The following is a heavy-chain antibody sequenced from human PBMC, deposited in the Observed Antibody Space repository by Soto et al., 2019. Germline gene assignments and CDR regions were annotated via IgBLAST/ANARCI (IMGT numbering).Heavy chain of an antibody. D-gene: IGHD6-19*01. Sequence: ASVKLSCKASGDTFTSYYMHWVRQAPGQGLEWMGIINPSGGSTSYAQKFQGRVTMTRDTSTSTVYMELSSLRSEDTAVYYCARTVAGTGRDYYYYGMDVWGQGTTVTVSS. CDR2: INPSGGST. CDR3: ARTVAGTGRDYYYYGMDV. CDR1: GDTFTSYY. J-gene: IGHJ6*02. V-gene: IGHV1-46*01.